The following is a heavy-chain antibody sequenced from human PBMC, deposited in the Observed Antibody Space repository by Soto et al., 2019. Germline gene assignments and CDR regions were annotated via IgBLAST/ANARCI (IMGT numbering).Heavy chain of an antibody. D-gene: IGHD1-26*01. CDR1: GFTFSSYG. V-gene: IGHV3-30*18. J-gene: IGHJ4*02. CDR2: ISYDGSNT. Sequence: QVHLVESGGGVVQPGRSLRLSCAASGFTFSSYGMHWVRQAPGKGLEWVAVISYDGSNTYFADSVKGRFTISRDNSKNTLYLQMNSLRAEDTAMYYCAKEPQGPESWDVHWCQGTLVTVSS. CDR3: AKEPQGPESWDVH.